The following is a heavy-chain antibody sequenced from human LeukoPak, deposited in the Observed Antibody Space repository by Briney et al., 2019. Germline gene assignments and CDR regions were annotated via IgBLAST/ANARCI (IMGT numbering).Heavy chain of an antibody. J-gene: IGHJ6*03. D-gene: IGHD3-9*01. CDR3: ARDEADWGYYYMDV. CDR1: GFTFSSYA. CDR2: ISSSSSYI. Sequence: GGSLRLSCAASGFTFSSYAMSWVRQAPGKGLEWVSSISSSSSYIYYADSVKGRFTISRDNAKNSLYLQMNSLRAGDTAVYYCARDEADWGYYYMDVWGKGTTVTVSS. V-gene: IGHV3-21*01.